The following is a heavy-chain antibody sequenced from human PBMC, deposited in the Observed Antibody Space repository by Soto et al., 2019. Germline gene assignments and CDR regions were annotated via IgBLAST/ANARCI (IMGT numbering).Heavy chain of an antibody. V-gene: IGHV3-30*18. CDR1: GFTFSSYG. Sequence: QVQLVESGGGVVQPGRSLRLSCAASGFTFSSYGMHWVRQAPGKGLEWVAVISYDGSNKYYADSVKGRFTISRDNSKNTLYLQMNSLRAEDTAVYYCAKDRGSYSDYYYGMDVWGQGTMVTVSS. J-gene: IGHJ6*02. CDR3: AKDRGSYSDYYYGMDV. CDR2: ISYDGSNK. D-gene: IGHD1-26*01.